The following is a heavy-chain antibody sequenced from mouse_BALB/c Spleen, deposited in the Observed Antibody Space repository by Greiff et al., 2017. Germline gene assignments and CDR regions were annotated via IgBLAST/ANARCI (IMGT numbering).Heavy chain of an antibody. J-gene: IGHJ4*01. V-gene: IGHV5-6*01. CDR3: ARQGATVYYYAMDY. D-gene: IGHD1-1*01. CDR1: GFTFSSYG. Sequence: EVQVVESGGDLVKPGGSLKLSCAASGFTFSSYGMSWVRQTPDKRLEWVATISSGGSYTYYPDSVKGRFTISRDNAKNTLYLQMSSLKSEDTAMYYCARQGATVYYYAMDYWGQGTSVTVSS. CDR2: ISSGGSYT.